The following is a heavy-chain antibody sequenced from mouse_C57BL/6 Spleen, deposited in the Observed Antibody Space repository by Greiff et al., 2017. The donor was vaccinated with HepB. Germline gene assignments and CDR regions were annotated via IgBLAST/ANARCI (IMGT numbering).Heavy chain of an antibody. J-gene: IGHJ4*01. V-gene: IGHV1-62-2*01. D-gene: IGHD1-1*01. CDR3: ARHEDNPDYGSSHYAMDY. CDR2: FYPGSGSI. Sequence: QVQLQQSGAELVKPGASVKLSCKASGYTFTEYTIHWVKQRSGQGLEWIGWFYPGSGSIKYNEKFKDKATLTADKSSSTVYMELSRLTSEDSAVYFCARHEDNPDYGSSHYAMDYWGQGTSVTVSS. CDR1: GYTFTEYT.